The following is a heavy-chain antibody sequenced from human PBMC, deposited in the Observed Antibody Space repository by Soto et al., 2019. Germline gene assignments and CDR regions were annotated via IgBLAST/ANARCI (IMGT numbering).Heavy chain of an antibody. J-gene: IGHJ6*02. D-gene: IGHD5-12*01. V-gene: IGHV4-59*01. CDR2: IYYNGST. CDR1: GGSISSYC. CDR3: ARDRPARASGYPLSPPYYYYVMDV. Sequence: SETLSLTCTVSGGSISSYCWSWIRQPPGKGMEWIGYIYYNGSTNYNPSLKSQVTISVDTSKNQFSLKLSSVTAADTAVYYCARDRPARASGYPLSPPYYYYVMDVWGQGTTVTVSS.